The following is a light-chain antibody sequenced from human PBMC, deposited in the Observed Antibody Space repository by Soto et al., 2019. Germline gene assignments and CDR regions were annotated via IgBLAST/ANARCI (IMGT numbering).Light chain of an antibody. Sequence: QSALTQPASVSGSPGQSITISCTGTPSDIGNYNYVSWYQQHPGKAPKLIIYGVSNRPSGVSNRFSASKSGNAASLTISGLQAEDAADYYCSSYTAYTTLWVFGGGTKLTVL. CDR1: PSDIGNYNY. V-gene: IGLV2-14*01. J-gene: IGLJ3*02. CDR3: SSYTAYTTLWV. CDR2: GVS.